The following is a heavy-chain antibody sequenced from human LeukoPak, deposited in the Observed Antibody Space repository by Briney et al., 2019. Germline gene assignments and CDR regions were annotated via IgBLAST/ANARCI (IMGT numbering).Heavy chain of an antibody. J-gene: IGHJ3*02. Sequence: ASVKVSCKASGGTFSSYGISWGRQAPGQGLEWMGGIIPIFGTANYAQKFQGRVTITADESTSTAYMELSSLRSEDTAVYYCARDRGIAAADIWGQGTMVTVSS. D-gene: IGHD6-13*01. CDR2: IIPIFGTA. V-gene: IGHV1-69*13. CDR3: ARDRGIAAADI. CDR1: GGTFSSYG.